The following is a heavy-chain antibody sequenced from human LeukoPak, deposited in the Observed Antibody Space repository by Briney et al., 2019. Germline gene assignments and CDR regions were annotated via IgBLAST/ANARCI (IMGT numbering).Heavy chain of an antibody. Sequence: ASVKVSCKASGYTFTSYGISWVRQAPGQGLEWMGWISAYNGNTNYAQKLQGRVTMTTDTSTSTAYMELRSLRSDDTAVYYCARDRGFQYKGLYYYYMDVWGKGTTVTISS. CDR2: ISAYNGNT. CDR1: GYTFTSYG. V-gene: IGHV1-18*01. J-gene: IGHJ6*03. CDR3: ARDRGFQYKGLYYYYMDV. D-gene: IGHD1-14*01.